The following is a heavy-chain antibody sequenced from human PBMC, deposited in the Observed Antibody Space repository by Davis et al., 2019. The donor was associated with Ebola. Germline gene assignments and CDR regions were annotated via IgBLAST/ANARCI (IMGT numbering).Heavy chain of an antibody. CDR1: GYTFTSYG. Sequence: AASVKVSCKASGYTFTSYGISWVRQAPGQGLEWMGWISAYNGNTNYAQKLQGRVTMTTDTSTSTAYMELRSLRSDDTAVYYCARDRGTVMEPYYYGMDVWGQGTTVTVSS. J-gene: IGHJ6*02. CDR3: ARDRGTVMEPYYYGMDV. CDR2: ISAYNGNT. D-gene: IGHD4-11*01. V-gene: IGHV1-18*04.